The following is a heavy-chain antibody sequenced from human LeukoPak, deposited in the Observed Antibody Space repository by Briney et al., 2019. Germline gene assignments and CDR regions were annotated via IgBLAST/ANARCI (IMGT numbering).Heavy chain of an antibody. CDR3: AKHALTVSTGNYYYYMDV. J-gene: IGHJ6*03. Sequence: GESLKISCKAPGYTFSNYVIGGVRQMPGKGLEGMGIIYPGDSDTRYSPPFQGQVTISADKSNNTDYMQCSILKASDTAMYYCAKHALTVSTGNYYYYMDVRGKGTTVTVS. CDR2: IYPGDSDT. V-gene: IGHV5-51*01. D-gene: IGHD4-17*01. CDR1: GYTFSNYV.